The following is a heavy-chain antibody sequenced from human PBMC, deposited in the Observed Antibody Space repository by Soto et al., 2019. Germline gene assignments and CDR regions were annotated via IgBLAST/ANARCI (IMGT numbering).Heavy chain of an antibody. D-gene: IGHD2-2*02. J-gene: IGHJ4*02. CDR1: GFTFSSYN. Sequence: GESLKISCAASGFTFSSYNMNWVRQAPGRGLEWVSSISSSGSHKYSTDSMRGRYTIYKENARNSLYLQMNSLRAEDTAVYYCAREKCSTSSCYSDYWGQGTLVTVSS. V-gene: IGHV3-21*01. CDR2: ISSSGSHK. CDR3: AREKCSTSSCYSDY.